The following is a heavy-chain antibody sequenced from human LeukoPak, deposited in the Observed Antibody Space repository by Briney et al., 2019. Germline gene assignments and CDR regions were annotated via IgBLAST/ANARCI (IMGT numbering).Heavy chain of an antibody. CDR3: ANWGYCSGGRCYSDSNPLTAEYFQH. CDR2: IIPIFGTA. CDR1: GGTFSSYA. D-gene: IGHD2-15*01. Sequence: SVKVSCKASGGTFSSYAISWVRQAPGQGLEWMGGIIPIFGTANYAQKFQGRVTITADESTSTAYMELSSLRSEDTAMYYCANWGYCSGGRCYSDSNPLTAEYFQHWGQGTLVTVSS. V-gene: IGHV1-69*01. J-gene: IGHJ1*01.